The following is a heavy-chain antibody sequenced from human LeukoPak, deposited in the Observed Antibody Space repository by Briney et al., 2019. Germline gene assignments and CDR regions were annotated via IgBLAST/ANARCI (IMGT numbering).Heavy chain of an antibody. CDR2: IYYSGTT. CDR3: ARDRVRGNSNPFFDY. V-gene: IGHV4-61*08. Sequence: SETLSLTCTVSGGSISSGGYYRSWIRQPPGKGLEWIGYIYYSGTTNYNPSLKSRVTISVDTSKNQFSLKLSPVTAADTAVYYCARDRVRGNSNPFFDYWGQGTLVTVSS. CDR1: GGSISSGGYY. J-gene: IGHJ4*02. D-gene: IGHD4-11*01.